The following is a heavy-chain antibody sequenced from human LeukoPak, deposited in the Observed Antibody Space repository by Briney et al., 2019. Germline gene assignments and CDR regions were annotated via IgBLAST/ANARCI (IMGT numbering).Heavy chain of an antibody. CDR1: GFTFSNYG. CDR3: AKDSRMMVVFITGKGTEFDY. D-gene: IGHD3-22*01. V-gene: IGHV3-30*02. CDR2: IRYDGSNK. J-gene: IGHJ4*02. Sequence: GGSLRLSCAASGFTFSNYGMHWVRQAPGKGLEWVAFIRYDGSNKYYSDSEKGRFTVSRDNSKNTLYLQINSLRAEDTAVYYCAKDSRMMVVFITGKGTEFDYWGQGALVTVSS.